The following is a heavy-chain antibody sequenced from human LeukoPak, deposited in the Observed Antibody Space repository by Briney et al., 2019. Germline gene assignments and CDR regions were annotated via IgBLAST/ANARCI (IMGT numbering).Heavy chain of an antibody. J-gene: IGHJ5*02. V-gene: IGHV1-69*01. CDR2: IIPIFGTA. CDR1: GGTFSSYA. Sequence: SVKVSCKASGGTFSSYAISWVRQAPGQGLEWMGGIIPIFGTANYAQKFQGRVTITADASTSTAYMELSRLRSEDTAVYYYAHVTYDFWSGAYSNLFDPWGQGTLVTVSS. D-gene: IGHD3-3*01. CDR3: AHVTYDFWSGAYSNLFDP.